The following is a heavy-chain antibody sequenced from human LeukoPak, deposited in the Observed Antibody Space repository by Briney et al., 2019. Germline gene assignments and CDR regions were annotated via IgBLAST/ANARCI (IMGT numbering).Heavy chain of an antibody. Sequence: ASVKVSCKASGYTFTSYYMHWVRQAPGQGLEWMGLINPSGGSTSYAQKFQGRVTMTRDTSTSTVYMELSSLRSEDTAVYYCARPFYDSSAHYVWYFDYWGQGTLVTVSS. CDR2: INPSGGST. CDR1: GYTFTSYY. V-gene: IGHV1-46*03. CDR3: ARPFYDSSAHYVWYFDY. D-gene: IGHD3-22*01. J-gene: IGHJ4*02.